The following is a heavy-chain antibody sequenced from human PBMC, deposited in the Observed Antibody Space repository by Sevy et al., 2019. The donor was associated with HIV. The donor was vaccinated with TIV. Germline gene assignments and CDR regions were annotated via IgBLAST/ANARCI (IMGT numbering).Heavy chain of an antibody. CDR2: IRSETDGGTT. J-gene: IGHJ4*02. CDR3: ATERWGFFDSITRYLLPYFDY. V-gene: IGHV3-15*01. D-gene: IGHD3-10*01. Sequence: GGSLRLSCSASGFSFFNAWMSWVRQAPGKGLEWIGRIRSETDGGTTEYTAFVICRFSNSRDESKETRYLQINSLKTEDIAVYYCATERWGFFDSITRYLLPYFDYWGQGTLVTVSS. CDR1: GFSFFNAW.